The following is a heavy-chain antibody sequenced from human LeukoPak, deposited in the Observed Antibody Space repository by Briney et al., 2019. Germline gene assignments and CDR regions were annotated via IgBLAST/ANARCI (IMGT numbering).Heavy chain of an antibody. J-gene: IGHJ3*01. D-gene: IGHD3-9*01. CDR3: SREVITPDDSDGFDL. CDR1: GGSFSSANHF. Sequence: SQTLSLTCTVSGGSFSSANHFWCWVRPSPGEGRGWFSYIHYAGRPYYNPSLKSRSSMSLDMPKDQLPLSLSSVTAADTAICYFSREVITPDDSDGFDLWGQGTMVSVSS. V-gene: IGHV4-30-4*08. CDR2: IHYAGRP.